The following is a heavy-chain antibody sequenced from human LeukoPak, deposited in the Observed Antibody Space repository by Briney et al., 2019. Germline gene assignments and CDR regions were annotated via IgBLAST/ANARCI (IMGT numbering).Heavy chain of an antibody. CDR3: ARSYGSGSYGWFDP. J-gene: IGHJ5*02. CDR2: INHSGST. D-gene: IGHD3-10*01. V-gene: IGHV4-34*01. CDR1: GGSFSGYY. Sequence: PSETLSLTCAVYGGSFSGYYWSWIRQPPGKGLEWIGEINHSGSTNYNPSLKSRVTISVDTSKNQFSLKLSSVTAADTAVYYCARSYGSGSYGWFDPWGQGTLVTVSS.